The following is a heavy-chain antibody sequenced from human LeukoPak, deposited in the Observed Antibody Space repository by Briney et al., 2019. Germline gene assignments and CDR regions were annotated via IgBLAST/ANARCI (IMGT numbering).Heavy chain of an antibody. V-gene: IGHV3-30-3*01. J-gene: IGHJ4*02. Sequence: GGSLRHSCAASGFTFSSYAMHWVRQAPGKGLEWVAVISYDGSNKYYADSVKGRFTISRDNSKNTLYLQMNSLRAEDTAVYYCARDGGFDYWGQGTLVTVSS. D-gene: IGHD3-16*01. CDR2: ISYDGSNK. CDR1: GFTFSSYA. CDR3: ARDGGFDY.